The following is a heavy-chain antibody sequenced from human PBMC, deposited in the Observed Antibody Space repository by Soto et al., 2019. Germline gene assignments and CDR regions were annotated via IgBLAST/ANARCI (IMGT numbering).Heavy chain of an antibody. J-gene: IGHJ4*02. Sequence: EVQMVQSGGDLVKPGGSLRLSCLTSGFSFSSAGMIWFGQAPGKGLEWVARIKSKADGGARDYAAPVKGRFTISRDDSKNTVYLQMNSLRAEDTAVYYCVEGWNDFWGQGTLVTVSS. D-gene: IGHD1-1*01. V-gene: IGHV3-15*01. CDR2: IKSKADGGAR. CDR1: GFSFSSAG. CDR3: VEGWNDF.